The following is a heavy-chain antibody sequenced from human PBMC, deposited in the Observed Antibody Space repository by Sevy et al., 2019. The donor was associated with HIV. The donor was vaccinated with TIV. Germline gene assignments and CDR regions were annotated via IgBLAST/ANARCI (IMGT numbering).Heavy chain of an antibody. CDR2: ISSSGSSI. J-gene: IGHJ5*02. V-gene: IGHV3-48*03. CDR1: GFTFSSYD. CDR3: TRNGGAFDNGFDP. D-gene: IGHD2-8*01. Sequence: GGSLRLSCTASGFTFSSYDMNWVRQAPGKGLEWVSKISSSGSSIYYADSVKGRFTISRDNAKNSLNLQMNSLRVEDTAVYYCTRNGGAFDNGFDPWGQGTLVTVSS.